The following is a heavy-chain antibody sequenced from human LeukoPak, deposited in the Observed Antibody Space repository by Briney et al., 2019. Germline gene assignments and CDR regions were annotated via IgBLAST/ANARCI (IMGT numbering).Heavy chain of an antibody. V-gene: IGHV3-53*01. CDR3: ARDLRVYYDGSGCF. J-gene: IGHJ4*02. Sequence: GGSLRLSCAVSGFTVSSNYMSWVRQAPGKGLEWVSGIYSGGSTKYTDSVKGRFTISRDISENTVYLQMNSLRSEDSAVYYCARDLRVYYDGSGCFWGQGTLVTVSS. CDR2: IYSGGST. D-gene: IGHD3-22*01. CDR1: GFTVSSNY.